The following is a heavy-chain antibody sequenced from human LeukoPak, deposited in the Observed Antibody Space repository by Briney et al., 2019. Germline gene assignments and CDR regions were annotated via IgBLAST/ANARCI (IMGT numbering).Heavy chain of an antibody. CDR1: GYSFTSYW. CDR2: IYPGDSDT. CDR3: ARSRGRPRDYFDY. Sequence: GASLQISCKGSGYSFTSYWIGWVRPLPGKGLEWMGIIYPGDSDTRYSPSFQGQVTISADKSISTAYLQWSSLKASDTAMYYCARSRGRPRDYFDYWGQGTLVTVSS. J-gene: IGHJ4*02. V-gene: IGHV5-51*01.